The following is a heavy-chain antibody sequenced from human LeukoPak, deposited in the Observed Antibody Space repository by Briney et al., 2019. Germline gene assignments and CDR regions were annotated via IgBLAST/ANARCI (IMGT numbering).Heavy chain of an antibody. CDR1: GFTFSSYW. Sequence: PGGSLRLSCAASGFTFSSYWMHWVRQAPGKGLVWVSRINTDGSSTSYADSVKGRFTISRDNAKNTLYLQMNSLRAEDTAAYYCATPALYYMDVWGKGTTVTVSS. CDR2: INTDGSST. CDR3: ATPALYYMDV. J-gene: IGHJ6*03. V-gene: IGHV3-74*01.